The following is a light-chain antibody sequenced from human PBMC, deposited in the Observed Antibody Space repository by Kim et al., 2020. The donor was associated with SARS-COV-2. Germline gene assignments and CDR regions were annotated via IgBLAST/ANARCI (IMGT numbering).Light chain of an antibody. CDR1: QSISSY. V-gene: IGKV1-39*01. CDR2: AAS. CDR3: QQSYSTPRT. J-gene: IGKJ2*01. Sequence: DIQMTQSPSSLSASVGDIVTITCRASQSISSYLNWYQQKPGKAPKLLIYAASSLQSGVPSRFSGSGSGTDFTLTISSLQPEDFATYYCQQSYSTPRTFGQGTKLDIK.